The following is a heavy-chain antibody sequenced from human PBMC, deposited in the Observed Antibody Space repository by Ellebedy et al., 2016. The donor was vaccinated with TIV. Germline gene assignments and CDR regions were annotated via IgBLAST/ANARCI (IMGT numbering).Heavy chain of an antibody. CDR3: LVVTAPEDAFDI. V-gene: IGHV3-53*01. CDR2: IYSGGGT. J-gene: IGHJ3*02. Sequence: GESLKISCAASGFAVSSNYMSWVRQAPGKGLEWVSVIYSGGGTYYADSVKGRFTISRDNSKNTLYLQMNSLRAEDTAVYYCLVVTAPEDAFDIWGQGTMVTVSS. D-gene: IGHD2-21*02. CDR1: GFAVSSNY.